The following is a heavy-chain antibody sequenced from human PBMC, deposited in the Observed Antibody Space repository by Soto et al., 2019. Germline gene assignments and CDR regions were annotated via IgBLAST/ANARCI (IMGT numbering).Heavy chain of an antibody. J-gene: IGHJ4*02. CDR1: GFTFSSYA. CDR2: ISGSGGST. CDR3: AKDSGYSYGYGSAFDY. Sequence: PGGSLRLSCAASGFTFSSYAMSWVRQAPGKGLEWVSAISGSGGSTYYADSVKGRFTISRDNSKNTLYLQMNSLRAEDTAVYYCAKDSGYSYGYGSAFDYWGQGTLVTVSS. D-gene: IGHD5-18*01. V-gene: IGHV3-23*01.